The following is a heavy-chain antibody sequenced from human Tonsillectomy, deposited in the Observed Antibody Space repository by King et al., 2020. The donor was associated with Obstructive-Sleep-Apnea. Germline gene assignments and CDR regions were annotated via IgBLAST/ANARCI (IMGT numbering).Heavy chain of an antibody. V-gene: IGHV3-9*01. D-gene: IGHD3-10*01. CDR2: ISWNSGSI. Sequence: VQLVESGGGLVQPGRSLRLSCAASGFTFDDNAMHWVRHAPGKGLEWVSGISWNSGSIGYADSVKVRFTISRDNAKNSLYLQMNSLRTEDTALYYCAKDILLVHGSGSYFDYWGQGILVTVSP. CDR1: GFTFDDNA. J-gene: IGHJ4*02. CDR3: AKDILLVHGSGSYFDY.